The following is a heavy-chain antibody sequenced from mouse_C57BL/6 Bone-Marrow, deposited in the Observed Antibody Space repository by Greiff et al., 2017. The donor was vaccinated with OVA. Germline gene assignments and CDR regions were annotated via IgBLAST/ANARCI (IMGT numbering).Heavy chain of an antibody. D-gene: IGHD2-3*01. V-gene: IGHV5-6*01. CDR3: ARPLKVYDGYFAY. CDR2: ISSGGSYT. J-gene: IGHJ3*01. CDR1: GFTFSSYG. Sequence: EVHLVESGGDLVKPGGSLKLSCAASGFTFSSYGMSWVRQTPDKRLEWVATISSGGSYTYYPDSVKGRFTISRDNAKNTLYLQMSSLKSEDTAMYYCARPLKVYDGYFAYWGQGTLVTVSA.